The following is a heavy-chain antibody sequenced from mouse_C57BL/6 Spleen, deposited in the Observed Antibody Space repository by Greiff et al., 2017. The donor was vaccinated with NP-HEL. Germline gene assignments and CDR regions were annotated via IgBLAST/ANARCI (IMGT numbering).Heavy chain of an antibody. J-gene: IGHJ2*01. V-gene: IGHV5-16*01. CDR2: INYDGSST. CDR3: ERDTGTGGTSFDD. CDR1: GFTFSDYY. Sequence: EVNVVESEGGLVQPGSSMKLSCTASGFTFSDYYMAWVRQVPEKGLEWVANINYDGSSTYYLDSLKSRFIISRDNAKNILYLQMSSLKSEDTATYYCERDTGTGGTSFDDWGKGTTLTVSS. D-gene: IGHD4-1*01.